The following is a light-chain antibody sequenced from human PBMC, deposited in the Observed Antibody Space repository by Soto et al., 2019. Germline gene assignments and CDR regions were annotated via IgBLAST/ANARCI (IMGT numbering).Light chain of an antibody. CDR2: NTN. CDR3: VLYMGSGIWV. CDR1: SGSVSTSYY. J-gene: IGLJ3*02. Sequence: QTVVTQEPSLSVSPGGTVTLTCGLSSGSVSTSYYPSWYHQTPGQAPRTLIYNTNTRSFGVPDRFSGSILGNKAALTITGAQADDESDYYCVLYMGSGIWVFGGGTKVTVL. V-gene: IGLV8-61*01.